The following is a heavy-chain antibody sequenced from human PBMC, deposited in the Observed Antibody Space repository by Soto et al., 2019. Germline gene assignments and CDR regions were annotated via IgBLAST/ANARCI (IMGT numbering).Heavy chain of an antibody. J-gene: IGHJ4*02. CDR3: ARTRYSSGWNDY. D-gene: IGHD6-19*01. CDR2: INGAAGTT. Sequence: GGSLRISGAVSEFSFRDSYMSWIRHAPGRWLEWVSSINGAAGTTYYADSVKGRFTISRDNANNLMFLRMASLRADDTALYYCARTRYSSGWNDYWGQGTLVTVSS. CDR1: EFSFRDSY. V-gene: IGHV3-11*01.